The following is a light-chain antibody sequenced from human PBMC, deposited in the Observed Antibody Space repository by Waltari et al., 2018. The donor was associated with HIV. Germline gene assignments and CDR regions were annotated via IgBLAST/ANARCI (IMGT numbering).Light chain of an antibody. CDR3: QQYNNFPAT. CDR1: QSINAW. J-gene: IGKJ3*01. Sequence: DIQMTQSPSTLSASVGDRVIITCRASQSINAWLAWYQQIPGKAPRLLIYKASNLQSGVPSRFSGSGSGTEFTLTISSLQPDDVATYYCQQYNNFPATFGPGTKVDIK. V-gene: IGKV1-5*03. CDR2: KAS.